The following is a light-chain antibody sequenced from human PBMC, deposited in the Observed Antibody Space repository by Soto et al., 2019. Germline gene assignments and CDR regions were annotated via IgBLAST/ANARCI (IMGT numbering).Light chain of an antibody. J-gene: IGLJ2*01. CDR3: CSYAGSTTRVV. V-gene: IGLV2-14*01. CDR1: SSDVVTYKY. CDR2: EVS. Sequence: QSALTQPASVSGSPGQSIDISCTGTSSDVVTYKYVSWYQQHPGKAPKLMIYEVSIRPSGVSDRFSGSKSGNTASLTISGLRPEDEAYYYCCSYAGSTTRVVFGGGTKLTVL.